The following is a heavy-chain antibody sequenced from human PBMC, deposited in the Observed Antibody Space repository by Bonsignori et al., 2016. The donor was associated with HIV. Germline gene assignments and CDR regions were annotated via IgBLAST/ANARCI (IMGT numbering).Heavy chain of an antibody. CDR3: AKEGLQQLAPLGY. V-gene: IGHV3-23*03. CDR2: IYSGGSST. Sequence: GGSLRLSCAASGFTFSSYAMSWVRQAPGKGLEWVSVIYSGGSSTYYADSVKGRFTISRDNSKNTLYLQMNSLRAEDTAVYYCAKEGLQQLAPLGYWGQGTLVTVSS. J-gene: IGHJ4*02. CDR1: GFTFSSYA. D-gene: IGHD6-13*01.